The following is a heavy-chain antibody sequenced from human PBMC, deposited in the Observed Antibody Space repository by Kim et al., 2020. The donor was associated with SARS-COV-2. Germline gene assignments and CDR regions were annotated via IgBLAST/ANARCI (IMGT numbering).Heavy chain of an antibody. V-gene: IGHV1-18*01. J-gene: IGHJ4*02. CDR3: ARAVVRGITASGY. Sequence: YAQSLQGRVTMTTDTSTSTAYMELRSLRSDDTAVYYCARAVVRGITASGYWGQGTLVTVSS. D-gene: IGHD3-10*01.